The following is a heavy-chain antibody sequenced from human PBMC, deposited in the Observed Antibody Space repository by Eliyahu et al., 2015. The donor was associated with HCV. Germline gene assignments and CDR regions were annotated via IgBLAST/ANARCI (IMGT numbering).Heavy chain of an antibody. V-gene: IGHV2-26*01. D-gene: IGHD3-3*01. Sequence: QVTLKESGPVLVKPTETLTLTCTVXRFSLSNARMGVSWIRQPPGKALEWLAHIFSNDEKSYSTSLKSRLTISKDTSKSQVVLTMTNMDPVDTATYYCARTTTYDFWSRVYSYYFDYWGQGTLVTVSS. CDR2: IFSNDEK. J-gene: IGHJ4*02. CDR1: RFSLSNARMG. CDR3: ARTTTYDFWSRVYSYYFDY.